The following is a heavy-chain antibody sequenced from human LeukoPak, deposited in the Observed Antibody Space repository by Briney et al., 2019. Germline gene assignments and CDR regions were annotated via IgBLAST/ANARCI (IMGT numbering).Heavy chain of an antibody. V-gene: IGHV4-34*01. CDR2: INHSGST. CDR1: GGSFSGYY. CDR3: ARGTQRSGSYYRN. Sequence: SETLSLTCAVYGGSFSGYYWSWIRQPPGKGLEWIGEINHSGSTNYNPSLKSRVTISVDTSKNQFSLKLSSVTAADTAVYYCARGTQRSGSYYRNWGQGTLVTVSS. D-gene: IGHD1-26*01. J-gene: IGHJ4*02.